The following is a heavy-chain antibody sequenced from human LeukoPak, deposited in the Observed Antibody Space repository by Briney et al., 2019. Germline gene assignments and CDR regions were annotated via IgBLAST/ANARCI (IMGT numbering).Heavy chain of an antibody. J-gene: IGHJ4*02. CDR2: INHSGST. D-gene: IGHD5-18*01. CDR1: GGSFSGYY. V-gene: IGHV4-34*01. Sequence: PSETLSLTCAVYGGSFSGYYWSWIRQPPGKGLEWTGEINHSGSTNYNPSLKSRVTISVDTSKNQFSLKLSSVTAADTAVHYCARGGSDTAMVYYFDYWGQGTLVTVSS. CDR3: ARGGSDTAMVYYFDY.